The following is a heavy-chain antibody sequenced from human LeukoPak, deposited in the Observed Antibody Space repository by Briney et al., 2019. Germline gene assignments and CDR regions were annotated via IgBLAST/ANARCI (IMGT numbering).Heavy chain of an antibody. D-gene: IGHD5-18*01. Sequence: PSQTLSLTCTVSGGSISSGSNYWSWIRQPAGKGLEWIGRIYTSGSTNYNPSLKSRVTISVDTSKNQFSLKLSSVTAADTAVYYCARCGYSYGFWFDPWGQGTLVTVSS. CDR3: ARCGYSYGFWFDP. CDR1: GGSISSGSNY. CDR2: IYTSGST. V-gene: IGHV4-61*02. J-gene: IGHJ5*02.